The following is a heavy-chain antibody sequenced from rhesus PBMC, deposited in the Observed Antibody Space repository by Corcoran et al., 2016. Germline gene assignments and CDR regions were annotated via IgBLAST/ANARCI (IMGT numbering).Heavy chain of an antibody. CDR2: VNPNGDSA. V-gene: IGHV3-8*01. Sequence: EVQLVESGGGLVQPGGSLRLSVRISGFTFSNYYMYWVRQAPGKGLEWVATVNPNGDSAWYTDSVKGRFTISKEIAKNTLYLKMDSLRLEGTAVYYCAKECASRGYFDYWGQGVLVTVSS. CDR1: GFTFSNYY. CDR3: AKECASRGYFDY. J-gene: IGHJ4*01. D-gene: IGHD2-39*01.